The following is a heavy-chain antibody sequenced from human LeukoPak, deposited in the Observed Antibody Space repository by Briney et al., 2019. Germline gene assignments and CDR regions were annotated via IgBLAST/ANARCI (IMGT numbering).Heavy chain of an antibody. CDR3: ARCIAVAGKNYFDY. Sequence: GESLKIYCKGSGYSFTSYWIGWVRQMPGKGLEWMGIIYPGDSNTRYSPSFQGQVTISADKSSSTAYLQWSSLKASDTAMYYCARCIAVAGKNYFDYWGKGTLVTVSS. CDR1: GYSFTSYW. CDR2: IYPGDSNT. D-gene: IGHD6-19*01. J-gene: IGHJ4*02. V-gene: IGHV5-51*01.